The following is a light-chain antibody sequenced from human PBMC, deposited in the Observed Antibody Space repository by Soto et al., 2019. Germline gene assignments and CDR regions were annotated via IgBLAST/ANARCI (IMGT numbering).Light chain of an antibody. CDR1: SSDVGVYNF. CDR3: CSYAGSGTLV. V-gene: IGLV2-23*02. Sequence: QSALTQPASVSGSPGQSITISCTGTSSDVGVYNFVSWYQQYPGKVPKVMIYEVSKRPSGVSDRFSGAKSGNTASLTIAGLQAEDEADYYCCSYAGSGTLVFGGGTKVTVL. CDR2: EVS. J-gene: IGLJ2*01.